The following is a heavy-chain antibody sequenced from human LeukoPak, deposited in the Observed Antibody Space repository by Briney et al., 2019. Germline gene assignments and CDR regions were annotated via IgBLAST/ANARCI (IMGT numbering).Heavy chain of an antibody. V-gene: IGHV3-64D*06. J-gene: IGHJ4*02. CDR2: ISSNGGST. Sequence: PGGSLRLSCSASGFTFSSYAMHWVRQAPGKGLEYVSSISSNGGSTYYADSVKGRFTISRDNSKNTLFLQMSSLRTEDTAVYYCASPYSGYDYNFDHWGQGTLVTVPS. CDR1: GFTFSSYA. D-gene: IGHD5-12*01. CDR3: ASPYSGYDYNFDH.